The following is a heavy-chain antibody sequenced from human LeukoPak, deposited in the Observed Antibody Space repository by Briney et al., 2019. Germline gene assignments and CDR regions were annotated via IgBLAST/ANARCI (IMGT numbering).Heavy chain of an antibody. V-gene: IGHV4-38-2*02. CDR1: GYSISSGYY. D-gene: IGHD3-16*02. CDR3: ARVGGELPYYFDY. CDR2: TYHSGST. J-gene: IGHJ4*02. Sequence: PSETLSLTCTVSGYSISSGYYWGWIRQPPGKGLEWIGSTYHSGSTYYNPSLKSRVTISVDTSKNQFSLKLSSVTAADTAVYHCARVGGELPYYFDYWGQGTLVTVSS.